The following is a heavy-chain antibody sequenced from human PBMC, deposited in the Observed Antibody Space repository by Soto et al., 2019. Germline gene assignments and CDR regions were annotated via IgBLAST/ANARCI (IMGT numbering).Heavy chain of an antibody. D-gene: IGHD1-1*01. J-gene: IGHJ6*02. Sequence: QVQLVQSGAEVKKPGSSVKVSCKASGGTFSSYAISWVRQAPGQGLEWMGGIIPIFGTANYAQKFQGRVTITGDESTSTDYMELSSLRLKDTAVYFCASTGTSSSPIWYYGMDVWGQSTTVTASS. V-gene: IGHV1-69*01. CDR1: GGTFSSYA. CDR2: IIPIFGTA. CDR3: ASTGTSSSPIWYYGMDV.